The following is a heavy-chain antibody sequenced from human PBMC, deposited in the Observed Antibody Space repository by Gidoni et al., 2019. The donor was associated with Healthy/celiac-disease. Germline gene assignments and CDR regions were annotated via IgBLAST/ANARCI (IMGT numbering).Heavy chain of an antibody. V-gene: IGHV3-7*01. CDR1: GFTFSSYW. CDR3: ARVVRGIAWEVGYFDL. D-gene: IGHD1-26*01. J-gene: IGHJ2*01. CDR2: IKQDGSEK. Sequence: EVQLVESGGGLVQPGGSLRLSCAASGFTFSSYWMSWVRQAPGKGLEGVANIKQDGSEKYYVDSVKGRFTISRDNAKNSLYLQMNSLRAEDTAVYYCARVVRGIAWEVGYFDLWGRGTLVTVSS.